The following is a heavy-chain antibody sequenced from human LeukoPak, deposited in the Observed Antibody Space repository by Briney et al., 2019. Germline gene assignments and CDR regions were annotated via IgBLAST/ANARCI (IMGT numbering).Heavy chain of an antibody. CDR3: GSGHWGLDY. V-gene: IGHV3-7*01. CDR1: GFTLSSYW. D-gene: IGHD7-27*01. J-gene: IGHJ4*02. CDR2: IKRDDSGR. Sequence: GGSLRLSCAASGFTLSSYWMSWVRQAPGKGLEWVAYIKRDDSGRYYVDSVKGRFTISRDNAKSTLYLQMNRLRADATAADYCGSGHWGLDYWGQGTLVTVSS.